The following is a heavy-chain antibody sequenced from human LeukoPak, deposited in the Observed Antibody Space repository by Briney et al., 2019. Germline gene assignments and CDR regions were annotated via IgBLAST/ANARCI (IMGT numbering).Heavy chain of an antibody. V-gene: IGHV3-23*01. CDR1: GVTLSSYA. Sequence: GGSLRLSCAASGVTLSSYAMSWARQAPGKGLEWVSGISSSGSGGNTYYADSVKGRFTISRDSSKNTLYFQMSSLRAEDTAVCFCARGGRDYSNYWFDPWGQGILVTVSS. J-gene: IGHJ5*02. D-gene: IGHD4-11*01. CDR3: ARGGRDYSNYWFDP. CDR2: ISSSGSGGNT.